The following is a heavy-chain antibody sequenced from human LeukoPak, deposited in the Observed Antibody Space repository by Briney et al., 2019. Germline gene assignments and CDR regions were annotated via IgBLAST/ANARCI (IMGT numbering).Heavy chain of an antibody. J-gene: IGHJ6*02. V-gene: IGHV3-23*01. D-gene: IGHD4-17*01. CDR2: ITGSGTTT. Sequence: GGSLRLSCAASGFTFSSYAMTWVRQAPGKGLEWVSAITGSGTTTYYADSVKGRFTVSRDNSKNTLYLQMSSLRAEDTAVYYCARWVTTPHHGLDVWGPGTTVTVSS. CDR3: ARWVTTPHHGLDV. CDR1: GFTFSSYA.